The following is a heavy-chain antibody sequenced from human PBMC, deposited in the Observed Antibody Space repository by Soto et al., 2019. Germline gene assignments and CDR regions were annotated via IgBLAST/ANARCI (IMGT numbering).Heavy chain of an antibody. CDR3: AVKYYDFWSCSYYYYGMDV. CDR1: GGSVSSGSYY. D-gene: IGHD3-3*01. CDR2: IYYSGST. Sequence: PSETLSLTCTVSGGSVSSGSYYWSWIRQPPGKGLEWIGYIYYSGSTNYNPSLKSRVTISVDTSKNQFSLKLSSVTAADTAVYYCAVKYYDFWSCSYYYYGMDVWGQGTTVTVSS. V-gene: IGHV4-61*01. J-gene: IGHJ6*02.